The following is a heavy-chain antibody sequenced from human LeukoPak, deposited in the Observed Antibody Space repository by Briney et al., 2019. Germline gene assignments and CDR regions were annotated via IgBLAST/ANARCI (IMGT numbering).Heavy chain of an antibody. CDR1: GFTFSSYE. J-gene: IGHJ4*02. D-gene: IGHD6-19*01. Sequence: GSLRLSCGASGFTFSSYEMNWVRQAPGKGLEWVSYISSSGSTIYYADSVKGRFTISRDNAKNSLYLQMNSLRAEDTAVYYCARDNVAVAVDYWGQGTLVTVSS. CDR2: ISSSGSTI. V-gene: IGHV3-48*03. CDR3: ARDNVAVAVDY.